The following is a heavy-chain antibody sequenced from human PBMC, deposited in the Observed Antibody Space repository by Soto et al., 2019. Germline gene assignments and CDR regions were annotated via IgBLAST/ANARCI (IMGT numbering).Heavy chain of an antibody. V-gene: IGHV4-31*03. CDR3: ARNSYYYYYYMDV. Sequence: SETLSLTCSVSGGPISSAGYYWSWIRQLPGKGLEWIGYIFYSGSTYYNPSLKSRVTISVDTSKNQFSLTLSSVTAADTAMYYCARNSYYYYYYMDVWGKGTTVTVSS. CDR2: IFYSGST. CDR1: GGPISSAGYY. J-gene: IGHJ6*03.